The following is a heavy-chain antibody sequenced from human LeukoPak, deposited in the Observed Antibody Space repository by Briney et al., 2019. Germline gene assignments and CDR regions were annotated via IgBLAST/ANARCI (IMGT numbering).Heavy chain of an antibody. CDR2: ISYDGSNK. V-gene: IGHV3-30*04. D-gene: IGHD3-22*01. CDR1: GFTFSSYA. J-gene: IGHJ3*02. Sequence: PGRSLRPSCAASGFTFSSYAMHWVRQAPGKGLEWVAVISYDGSNKYYADSVKGRFTISRDNSKNTLYLQMNSLRAEDTAVYYCAKGANYYDSSGYYYVGNAFDIWGQGTMVTVSS. CDR3: AKGANYYDSSGYYYVGNAFDI.